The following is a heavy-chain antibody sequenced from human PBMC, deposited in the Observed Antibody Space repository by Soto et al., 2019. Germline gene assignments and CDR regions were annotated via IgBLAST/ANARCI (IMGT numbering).Heavy chain of an antibody. J-gene: IGHJ4*02. D-gene: IGHD6-6*01. CDR2: ISSSSSYI. Sequence: GGSLRLSCAASGFTFSSYSMNWVRQAPGKGLEWVSSISSSSSYIYYADSVKGRFTISRDNAKNSLYLQMNSLRAEDTAVYYCARAGEYSSSSFDYWGQGTRVTVSS. V-gene: IGHV3-21*01. CDR3: ARAGEYSSSSFDY. CDR1: GFTFSSYS.